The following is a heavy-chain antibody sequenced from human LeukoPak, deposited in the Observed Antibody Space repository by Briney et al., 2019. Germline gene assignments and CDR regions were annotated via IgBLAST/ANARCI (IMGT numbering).Heavy chain of an antibody. D-gene: IGHD1-26*01. CDR2: VHYSGST. CDR3: AREWSAFDI. Sequence: ASETLSLTCTVSGGSISSYYWHWIRQPPGKELEWIAYVHYSGSTYYNPSLKSRGTISVDTSKNQFSLKLRSVTAADTAVYYCAREWSAFDIWGPGTMVTVS. J-gene: IGHJ3*02. V-gene: IGHV4-59*01. CDR1: GGSISSYY.